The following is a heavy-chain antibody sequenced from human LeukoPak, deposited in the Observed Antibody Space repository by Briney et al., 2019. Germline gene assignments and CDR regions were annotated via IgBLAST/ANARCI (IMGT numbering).Heavy chain of an antibody. CDR3: ARDGTDCGGDCYPDAFDI. J-gene: IGHJ3*02. Sequence: PGGSLRLSCAASGFTFDDYAMHWVRQAPGKGLEWVSGISWNSGSIGYADSVKGRFTISRDNAKNSLYLQMNSLRAEDTAVYYCARDGTDCGGDCYPDAFDIWGQGTMVTVSS. V-gene: IGHV3-9*01. CDR1: GFTFDDYA. D-gene: IGHD2-21*01. CDR2: ISWNSGSI.